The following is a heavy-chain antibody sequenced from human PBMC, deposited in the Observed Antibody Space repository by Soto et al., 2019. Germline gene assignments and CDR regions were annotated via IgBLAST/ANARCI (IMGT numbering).Heavy chain of an antibody. CDR1: GFPFRGYS. CDR2: ISSSSSYI. V-gene: IGHV3-21*01. CDR3: ARELIGAVVVAAFDY. J-gene: IGHJ4*02. Sequence: PGGSLSLSGASSGFPFRGYSMNWVRHAPGKGLEWVSSISSSSSYIYYADSVKGRFTISRDNAKNSLYLQMNSLRAEDTAVYYSARELIGAVVVAAFDYWGQGTLVTVSS. D-gene: IGHD2-15*01.